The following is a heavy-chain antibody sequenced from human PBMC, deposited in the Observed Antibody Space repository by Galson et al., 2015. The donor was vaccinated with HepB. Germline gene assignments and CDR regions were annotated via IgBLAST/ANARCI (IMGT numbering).Heavy chain of an antibody. CDR1: GFTFSSYS. J-gene: IGHJ4*02. V-gene: IGHV3-48*02. CDR3: ARDPGGGWFGAESAFDY. D-gene: IGHD3-10*01. CDR2: ISSSSSTI. Sequence: SLRLSCAASGFTFSSYSMNWVRQAPGKGLEWVSYISSSSSTIYYADSVKGRFTISRDNAKNSLYLQMNSLRDEDTAVYYCARDPGGGWFGAESAFDYWGQGTLVTVSS.